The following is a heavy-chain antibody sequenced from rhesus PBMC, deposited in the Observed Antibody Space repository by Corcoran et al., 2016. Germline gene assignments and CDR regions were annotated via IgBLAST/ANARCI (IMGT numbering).Heavy chain of an antibody. Sequence: EVQLVETGGGLVQPGGSLKLSCAASGFTFSSYGMSWVRQAPGKGLEGVSAINSGGGSTYHADSMNGRFTISRDNSKNTLSLQMNSLRAEDTAVYYCAKDNSSGWWGDGDAFDFWGQGLRVTVSS. CDR3: AKDNSSGWWGDGDAFDF. V-gene: IGHV3S5*01. D-gene: IGHD6-31*01. CDR1: GFTFSSYG. J-gene: IGHJ3*01. CDR2: INSGGGST.